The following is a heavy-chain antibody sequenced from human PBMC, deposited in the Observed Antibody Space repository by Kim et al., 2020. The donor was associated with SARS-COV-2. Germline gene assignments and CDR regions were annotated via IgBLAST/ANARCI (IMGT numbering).Heavy chain of an antibody. CDR1: GYTFTDYY. V-gene: IGHV1-2*02. CDR3: ATKPVDWQN. J-gene: IGHJ4*02. Sequence: ASVKVSCKASGYTFTDYYMHWVRQAPGQGLEWMGWISPNGGGTNYAQKFRGRVTMTRDTSISTAYMELNSLTSDDTAVYYCATKPVDWQNWGQGTLVTVSS. CDR2: ISPNGGGT. D-gene: IGHD2-21*01.